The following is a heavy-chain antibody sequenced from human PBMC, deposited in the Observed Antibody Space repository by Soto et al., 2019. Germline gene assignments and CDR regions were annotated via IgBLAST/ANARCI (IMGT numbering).Heavy chain of an antibody. CDR1: GGSISSYY. Sequence: QVQLQESGPGLVKPSETLSLTCTVSGGSISSYYWSWIRQPPGKGLEWIGYIYYSGSTNYNPSLKSRVTISVDTSKNQFSLKLSSVTAPDTAVYYCARADAYYDSSGYYYYYYGMDVSGQGTTVTASS. D-gene: IGHD3-22*01. V-gene: IGHV4-59*01. CDR2: IYYSGST. J-gene: IGHJ6*02. CDR3: ARADAYYDSSGYYYYYYGMDV.